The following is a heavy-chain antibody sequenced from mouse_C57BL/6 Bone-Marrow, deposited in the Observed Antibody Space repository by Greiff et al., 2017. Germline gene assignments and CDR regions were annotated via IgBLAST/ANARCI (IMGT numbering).Heavy chain of an antibody. Sequence: VQLQQSGAELARPGASVKMSCKASGYTFTSYTMHWVQPRPGQGLEWIGYINPSSGYTKYNQKFKDKATLTEDKSTSTVYMQLSSLTSEDSAVYYCARGNYAMDYWGQGTSVTVSS. V-gene: IGHV1-4*01. CDR3: ARGNYAMDY. CDR2: INPSSGYT. CDR1: GYTFTSYT. J-gene: IGHJ4*01.